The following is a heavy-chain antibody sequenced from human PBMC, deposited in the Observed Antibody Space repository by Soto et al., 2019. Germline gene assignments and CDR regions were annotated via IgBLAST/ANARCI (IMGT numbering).Heavy chain of an antibody. V-gene: IGHV4-59*08. Sequence: QVQLQESGPGLVKPSETLSLTCTVSGGSISSYYWSWIRQPPGKGLEWIGYIYYSGSTNYNPSLKSQVTLSEDTSKNQFSLKLSSVTAADTAVYYCARLSLWFGELPGNWFDPWGQGTLVTVSS. CDR3: ARLSLWFGELPGNWFDP. CDR2: IYYSGST. J-gene: IGHJ5*02. D-gene: IGHD3-10*01. CDR1: GGSISSYY.